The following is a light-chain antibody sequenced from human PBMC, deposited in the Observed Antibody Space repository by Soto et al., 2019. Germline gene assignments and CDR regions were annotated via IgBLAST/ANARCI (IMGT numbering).Light chain of an antibody. CDR2: DVQ. CDR3: SSYTNGSPLVV. J-gene: IGLJ2*01. CDR1: SNDIGGYNY. V-gene: IGLV2-14*03. Sequence: QSALTQPASVSGSPGQSITISCTGTSNDIGGYNYVSWYQQHPGKAPKLIIYDVQYRPSGVSPRFSAFKSANTASLAISGLLTEDEAVYYCSSYTNGSPLVVFGGGTKVTVL.